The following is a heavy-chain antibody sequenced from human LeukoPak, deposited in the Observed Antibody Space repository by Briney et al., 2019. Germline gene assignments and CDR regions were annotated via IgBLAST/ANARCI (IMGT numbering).Heavy chain of an antibody. V-gene: IGHV1-2*02. J-gene: IGHJ4*02. CDR3: ASSIAARRYYFDY. CDR1: GYTFTGYY. D-gene: IGHD6-6*01. CDR2: INPNSGGT. Sequence: GASVKVSCKASGYTFTGYYIHWVRQAPGQGLEWMGWINPNSGGTNYAQKFQGRVTMTRDTSISTAYMELSRLRSDDTAVYYCASSIAARRYYFDYWGQGTLVTVSS.